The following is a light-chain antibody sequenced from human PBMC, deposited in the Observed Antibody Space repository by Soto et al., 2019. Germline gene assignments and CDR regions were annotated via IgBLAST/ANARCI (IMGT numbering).Light chain of an antibody. Sequence: QLVLTQPPSVSGAPGQRVTISCTGSSSNIGAGYDVHWYQQLPGTAPKLLIYGNSNRPSGVPDRFSGSKSGTSASLAITGLQAEDEADYYCQSYDSSLSLHVVFGGGTKLTVL. CDR2: GNS. CDR1: SSNIGAGYD. CDR3: QSYDSSLSLHVV. J-gene: IGLJ2*01. V-gene: IGLV1-40*01.